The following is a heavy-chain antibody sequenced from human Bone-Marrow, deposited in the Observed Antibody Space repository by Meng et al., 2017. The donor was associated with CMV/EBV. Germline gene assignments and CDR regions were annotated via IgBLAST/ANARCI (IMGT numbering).Heavy chain of an antibody. CDR1: GFSFSNHG. V-gene: IGHV1-18*01. D-gene: IGHD4/OR15-4a*01. Sequence: QVKLMQSADEVKKPGASVKVTCKTSGFSFSNHGITWVRQAPGQGLEWMGWISGYNDHTNYAQKFQGRVTLTTDTSTATAYMEVTSLRSDDTAMYYCARLAYGANYIDSWGQGTLVTVSS. J-gene: IGHJ4*02. CDR3: ARLAYGANYIDS. CDR2: ISGYNDHT.